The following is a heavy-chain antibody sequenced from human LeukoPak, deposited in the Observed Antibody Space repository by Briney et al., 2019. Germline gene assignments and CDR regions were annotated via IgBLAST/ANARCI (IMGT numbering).Heavy chain of an antibody. J-gene: IGHJ4*02. CDR2: IRYDGSNK. V-gene: IGHV3-30*02. CDR3: ASWYYDILTGYYGGLDY. D-gene: IGHD3-9*01. CDR1: GFTFSSYG. Sequence: GGSLRLSCAASGFTFSSYGMHWVRQAPGKGLEWVAFIRYDGSNKYYADSVKGRFAISRDNSKNTLYLQMNSLRAEDTAVYYCASWYYDILTGYYGGLDYWGQGTLVTVSS.